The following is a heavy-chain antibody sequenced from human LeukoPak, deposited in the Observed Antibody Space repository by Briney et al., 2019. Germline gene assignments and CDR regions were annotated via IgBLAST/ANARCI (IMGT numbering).Heavy chain of an antibody. CDR3: AREGSGYYSHHDASDI. J-gene: IGHJ3*02. D-gene: IGHD3-22*01. Sequence: GGSLRLSCAASGFTFSSYAMHWVRQAPGKGLEWVAVISYDGSNKYYADSVKGRFTISRDNSKNTLYLQMNSLRAEDTAVYYCAREGSGYYSHHDASDIWGQGTMVTVSS. V-gene: IGHV3-30*04. CDR2: ISYDGSNK. CDR1: GFTFSSYA.